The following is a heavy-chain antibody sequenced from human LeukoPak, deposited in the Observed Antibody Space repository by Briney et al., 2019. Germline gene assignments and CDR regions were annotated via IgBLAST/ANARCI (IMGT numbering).Heavy chain of an antibody. CDR3: AKADVVVPAEGYYYYGMDV. Sequence: QPGASLRLSCAASGFTFSSYAMSWVRQAPGKGLEWVSAISGSGGSTYYADAVKGRFPISRDNSKITLYLQMNSLRAEDTAVYYCAKADVVVPAEGYYYYGMDVWGQGTTVTVSS. D-gene: IGHD2-2*01. CDR1: GFTFSSYA. V-gene: IGHV3-23*01. CDR2: ISGSGGST. J-gene: IGHJ6*02.